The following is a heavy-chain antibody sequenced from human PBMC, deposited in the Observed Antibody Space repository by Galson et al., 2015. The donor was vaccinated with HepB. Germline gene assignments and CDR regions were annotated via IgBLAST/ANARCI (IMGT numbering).Heavy chain of an antibody. Sequence: QSGAEVKKPGESLKISCKGSGYSLTSYWIGWVRQRPGKGLEWMGIIYPGDSDTRYSASFQGQVTISADKTISTAYLQWSSLKASDTAQYYRARHGGYGDTKGAFDIWGQGTMVTVSS. CDR1: GYSLTSYW. D-gene: IGHD4-17*01. CDR2: IYPGDSDT. CDR3: ARHGGYGDTKGAFDI. J-gene: IGHJ3*02. V-gene: IGHV5-51*01.